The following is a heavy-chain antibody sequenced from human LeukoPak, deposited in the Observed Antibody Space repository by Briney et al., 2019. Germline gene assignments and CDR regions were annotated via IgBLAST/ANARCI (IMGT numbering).Heavy chain of an antibody. V-gene: IGHV1-8*01. CDR2: MNPNSGNT. D-gene: IGHD1-7*01. CDR3: AREGKTGTTENYYYYMDV. J-gene: IGHJ6*03. CDR1: GYTFTSYD. Sequence: ASVKVSCKASGYTFTSYDINWVRQATGQGLEWMGWMNPNSGNTGYAQKFQGRVTMTRNTSISTAYMELSSLRSEDTAVYYCAREGKTGTTENYYYYMDVWGKGTTVTVSS.